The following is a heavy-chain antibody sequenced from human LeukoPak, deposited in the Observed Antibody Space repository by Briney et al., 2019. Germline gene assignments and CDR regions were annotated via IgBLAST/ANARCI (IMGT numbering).Heavy chain of an antibody. V-gene: IGHV4-61*02. CDR3: ASNGAARPFDY. CDR1: GGSISSGSYY. Sequence: SETLSVTCTVSGGSISSGSYYWSWIRQPAGKGLEWIGRIYTSGSTNYNPSLKSRVTISVDTSKNQFALKLSSVTAADSAVYYCASNGAARPFDYWGQGTLVTVSS. J-gene: IGHJ4*02. D-gene: IGHD6-6*01. CDR2: IYTSGST.